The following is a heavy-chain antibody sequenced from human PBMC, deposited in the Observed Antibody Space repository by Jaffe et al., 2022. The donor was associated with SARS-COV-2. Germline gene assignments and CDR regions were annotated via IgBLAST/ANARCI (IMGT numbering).Heavy chain of an antibody. V-gene: IGHV3-49*04. CDR2: IRSKAYGGTT. J-gene: IGHJ6*02. Sequence: EVQLVESGGGLVQPGRSLRLSCTASGFTFGDYAMSWVRQAPGKGLEWVGFIRSKAYGGTTEYAASVKGRFTISRDDSKSIAYLQMNSLKTEDTAVYYCTSHPGVPPVVVVAAGYYYGMDVWGQGTTVTVSS. CDR3: TSHPGVPPVVVVAAGYYYGMDV. D-gene: IGHD2-15*01. CDR1: GFTFGDYA.